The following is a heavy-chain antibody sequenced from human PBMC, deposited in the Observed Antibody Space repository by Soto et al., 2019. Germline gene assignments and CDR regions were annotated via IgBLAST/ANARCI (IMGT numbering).Heavy chain of an antibody. V-gene: IGHV4-34*01. CDR2: INHSGST. J-gene: IGHJ6*03. CDR1: GGSFSGYY. CDR3: ARGFYDFWSGYSAYYYYYYMDV. Sequence: PSETLSLTCAVYGGSFSGYYWSWIRQPPGKGLEWIGEINHSGSTNHNPSLKSRVTISVDTSKNQFSLNLSSVTAADTAVYYCARGFYDFWSGYSAYYYYYYMDVWGKGTTVTVSS. D-gene: IGHD3-3*01.